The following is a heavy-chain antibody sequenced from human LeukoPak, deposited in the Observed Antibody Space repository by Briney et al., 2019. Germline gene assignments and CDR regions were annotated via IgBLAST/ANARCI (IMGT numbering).Heavy chain of an antibody. D-gene: IGHD4-17*01. V-gene: IGHV4-34*01. CDR3: ARMSPRLRRLTMTTTKGFDY. CDR1: GGAFSVYY. Sequence: SETLSFTCAAYGGAFSVYYWSWIRQPPGNGLEWIGEINDSGRTNYNPSLKSRVTISVDTSKNQFSLKLSSVTAADTAVYYCARMSPRLRRLTMTTTKGFDYWGQGTLVTVSS. J-gene: IGHJ4*02. CDR2: INDSGRT.